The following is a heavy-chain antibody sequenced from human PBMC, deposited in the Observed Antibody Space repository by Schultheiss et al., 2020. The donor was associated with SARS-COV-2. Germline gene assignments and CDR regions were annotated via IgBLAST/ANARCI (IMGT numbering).Heavy chain of an antibody. J-gene: IGHJ2*01. V-gene: IGHV1-69*13. CDR1: GGTFSSYA. Sequence: SVKVSCKASGGTFSSYAISWVRQAPGQGLEWMGGIIPIFGTANYVQKFQGRVTITADESTSTAYMELSSLRSEDTAVYYCARDRYDFWSGYVSYWYFDLWGRGTLVTVSS. CDR2: IIPIFGTA. D-gene: IGHD3-3*01. CDR3: ARDRYDFWSGYVSYWYFDL.